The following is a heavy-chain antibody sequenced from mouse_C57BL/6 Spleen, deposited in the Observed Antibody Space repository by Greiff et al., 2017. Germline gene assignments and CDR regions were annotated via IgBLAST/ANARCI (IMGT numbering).Heavy chain of an antibody. CDR3: TRGVYGNLGDY. J-gene: IGHJ2*01. CDR2: IDPATGGT. Sequence: QVHVKQSGAELVRPGASVTLSCKASGYTFTDYEMHWVKQTPVHGLEWIGAIDPATGGTAYNQKFKGKAILTADKSSSTAYMELRSLTSEDSAVYYSTRGVYGNLGDYWGQGTTLTVSS. V-gene: IGHV1-15*01. D-gene: IGHD2-1*01. CDR1: GYTFTDYE.